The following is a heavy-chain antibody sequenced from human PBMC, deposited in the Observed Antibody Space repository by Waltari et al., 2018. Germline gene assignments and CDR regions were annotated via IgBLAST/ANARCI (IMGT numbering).Heavy chain of an antibody. V-gene: IGHV5-51*01. CDR1: GYSFNNYW. CDR2: VSPDNSDP. Sequence: QLVQSGTEVKKPGESLKISCKHSGYSFNNYWIGWGGQRPGKGREGMGIVSPDNSDPSYSPSFRGQVTISADKSISIAYLQWSSLKASDTAIYYCARHTEDDNGDDWGQGTLVTVSS. D-gene: IGHD1-1*01. J-gene: IGHJ4*02. CDR3: ARHTEDDNGDD.